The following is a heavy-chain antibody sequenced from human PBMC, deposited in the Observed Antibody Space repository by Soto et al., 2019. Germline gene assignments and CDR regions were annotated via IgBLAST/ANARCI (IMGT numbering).Heavy chain of an antibody. J-gene: IGHJ4*02. V-gene: IGHV3-74*01. CDR1: GFTFSNYW. D-gene: IGHD1-26*01. CDR2: IDSDGTIT. CDR3: ARGYSGTYRADY. Sequence: EVQLVESGGGLVQPGGSLRLSCAASGFTFSNYWMHWVRQAPGKGLVWVSRIDSDGTITTYADSVKGRFSISRDNAKNALLLQMNSLRVEDTAVYYCARGYSGTYRADYWGQGTLVTVSS.